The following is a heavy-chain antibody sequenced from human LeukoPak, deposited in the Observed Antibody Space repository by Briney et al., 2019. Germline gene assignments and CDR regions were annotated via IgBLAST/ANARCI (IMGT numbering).Heavy chain of an antibody. CDR1: GFTFSSYS. V-gene: IGHV3-21*01. Sequence: PGGSLRLSCAASGFTFSSYSMNWVRQAPGKGLEWVSCISADSSYIYYADSVKGRFTISRDNARNSLYLQMNSLRAEDTAVYYCARDFPTIDYWGQGTLVTVSS. J-gene: IGHJ4*02. CDR2: ISADSSYI. CDR3: ARDFPTIDY.